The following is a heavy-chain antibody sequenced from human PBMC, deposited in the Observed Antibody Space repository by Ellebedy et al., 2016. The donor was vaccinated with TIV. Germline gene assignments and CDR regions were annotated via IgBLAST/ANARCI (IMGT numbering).Heavy chain of an antibody. V-gene: IGHV2-70*04. Sequence: SGPTLVKPTQTLTLTCTLSGLSVRSTGMRVNWIRQAPGKALEWLGRIDWDDDTFYSTSLKTRLTISKDTSKNQVVLTMTDMDPVDTATYYCARNSRDDFDIWGQGTRVTVSS. J-gene: IGHJ3*02. CDR1: GLSVRSTGMR. CDR2: IDWDDDT. CDR3: ARNSRDDFDI.